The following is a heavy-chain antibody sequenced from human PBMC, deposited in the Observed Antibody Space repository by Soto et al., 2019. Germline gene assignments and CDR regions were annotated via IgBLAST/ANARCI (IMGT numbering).Heavy chain of an antibody. Sequence: ASVKVSCKASGYTFTSYYMHWVRPAPGQGFEWMAVINPSGGSTSYAQKFQGRVTMTRDTSTSTIYMELSSLRSEDTAVYYCARATSGSFDALDMWGQGTMVTVSS. D-gene: IGHD1-26*01. CDR2: INPSGGST. J-gene: IGHJ3*02. CDR1: GYTFTSYY. CDR3: ARATSGSFDALDM. V-gene: IGHV1-46*01.